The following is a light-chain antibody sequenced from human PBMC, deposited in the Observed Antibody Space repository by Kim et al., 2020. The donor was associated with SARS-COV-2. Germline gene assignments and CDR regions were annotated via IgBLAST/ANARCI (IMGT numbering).Light chain of an antibody. J-gene: IGKJ2*01. Sequence: EIVMTQSPATLSVSPGERVTLSCRASQSVDSNLAWYQQKPGQAPRLLIYGASTRATDIPARFSGSGSGTEFTLIINSLQSEDFAVYYCQQYSHWPPYTFGQATKMDIK. CDR1: QSVDSN. CDR2: GAS. CDR3: QQYSHWPPYT. V-gene: IGKV3-15*01.